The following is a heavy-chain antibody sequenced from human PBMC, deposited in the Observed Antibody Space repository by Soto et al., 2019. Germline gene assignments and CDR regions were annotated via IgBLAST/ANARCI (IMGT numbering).Heavy chain of an antibody. D-gene: IGHD6-6*01. CDR2: ISGSGGST. CDR3: AKAVIAARPRYYGMDV. CDR1: GFTFSSYA. J-gene: IGHJ6*02. Sequence: GGSLRLSCAASGFTFSSYAMSWVRQAPGKGLEWVSAISGSGGSTYYADSVKGRFTISRDNSKNTLYLQMNSLRAEDTAVYYCAKAVIAARPRYYGMDVWGQGTTVTVSS. V-gene: IGHV3-23*01.